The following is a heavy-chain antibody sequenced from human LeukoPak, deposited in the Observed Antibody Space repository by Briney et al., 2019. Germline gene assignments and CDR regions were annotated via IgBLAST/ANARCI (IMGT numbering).Heavy chain of an antibody. CDR2: IYYSGNT. Sequence: SETLSLTCTVSGGSLSSSIYYWGWIRQPPGKGLEWIGNIYYSGNTYYNPSLKSRVTISVDTSKNQFSLKLSSVTAADTAVYYCARHPPLHIAGGGSIDYWGQGTLVTVSS. J-gene: IGHJ4*02. CDR1: GGSLSSSIYY. D-gene: IGHD6-13*01. V-gene: IGHV4-39*01. CDR3: ARHPPLHIAGGGSIDY.